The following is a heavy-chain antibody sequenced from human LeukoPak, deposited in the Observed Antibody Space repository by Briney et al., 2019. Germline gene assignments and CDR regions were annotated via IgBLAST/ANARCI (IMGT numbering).Heavy chain of an antibody. Sequence: GGSLRLSCAAPGFTVSSNYMSWVRQAPGKGLEWVSVIYSGGSTYYSDSVKGRFTISRDNSKNTLYLQMNSLRVEDTAVYSCARGSGTHYYFDYWGQGTLVPVSS. CDR1: GFTVSSNY. V-gene: IGHV3-53*01. CDR3: ARGSGTHYYFDY. CDR2: IYSGGST. J-gene: IGHJ4*02.